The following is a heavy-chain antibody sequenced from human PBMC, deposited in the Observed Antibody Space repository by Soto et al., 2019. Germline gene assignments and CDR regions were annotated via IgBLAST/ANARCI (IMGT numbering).Heavy chain of an antibody. Sequence: SETLSLTCTVSGGSISSSSYYWGWIRQPPGKGLEWIGSIYYSGSTYYNPSLKSRVTISVDTSKNQFSLKLSSVTAADTAVYYCATTMVRSGVHYYYYYGMDVWGQGTTVTVSS. J-gene: IGHJ6*02. CDR2: IYYSGST. V-gene: IGHV4-39*01. D-gene: IGHD3-10*01. CDR3: ATTMVRSGVHYYYYYGMDV. CDR1: GGSISSSSYY.